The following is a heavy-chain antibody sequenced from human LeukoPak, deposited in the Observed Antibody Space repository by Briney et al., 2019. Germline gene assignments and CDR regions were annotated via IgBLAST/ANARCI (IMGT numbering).Heavy chain of an antibody. CDR1: GFTFSSYG. Sequence: GGSLRLSCAASGFTFSSYGMHWVRQAPGKGLEWAAVIWYDGSNKYYADSVKGRFTISRDNSKNTLYLQMNSLRAEDTAVYYCAKDGAFYYYYMDVWGKGTTVTVSS. J-gene: IGHJ6*03. CDR3: AKDGAFYYYYMDV. V-gene: IGHV3-33*06. CDR2: IWYDGSNK.